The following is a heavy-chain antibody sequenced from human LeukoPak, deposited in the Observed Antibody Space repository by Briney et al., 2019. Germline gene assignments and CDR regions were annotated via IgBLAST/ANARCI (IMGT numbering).Heavy chain of an antibody. D-gene: IGHD3-10*01. CDR1: GFTFSSYG. CDR2: ISSDGSSE. V-gene: IGHV3-30*18. CDR3: AKDISSAYYYDSGSSFDY. Sequence: GRSLRLSCAASGFTFSSYGMHWVRQAPGKGLEWVAVISSDGSSEYYADSVKGRFTISRDNSKNTLYLLMSSLRPEDTAVYYCAKDISSAYYYDSGSSFDYWGQGTLVTVSS. J-gene: IGHJ4*02.